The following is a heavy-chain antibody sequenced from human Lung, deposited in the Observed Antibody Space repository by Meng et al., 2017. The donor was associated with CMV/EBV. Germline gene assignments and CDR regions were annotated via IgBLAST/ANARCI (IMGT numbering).Heavy chain of an antibody. CDR1: GFTFSSYD. J-gene: IGHJ4*02. CDR2: ISIDGSSK. Sequence: GGSXKISCAASGFTFSSYDMNWVRQAPGKALEWVAVISIDGSSKFYADSMKGRFTISRDNSKNTLFLQVNSLRPEDTAVYYCTRRADYFDYWGPGTLVTVSS. V-gene: IGHV3-30*04. CDR3: TRRADYFDY. D-gene: IGHD6-25*01.